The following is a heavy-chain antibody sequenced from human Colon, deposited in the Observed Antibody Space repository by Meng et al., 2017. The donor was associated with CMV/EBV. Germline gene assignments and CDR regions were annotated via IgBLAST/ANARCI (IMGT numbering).Heavy chain of an antibody. CDR1: GGTFSSYA. J-gene: IGHJ4*02. D-gene: IGHD2-2*01. Sequence: SVKVSCKASGGTFSSYAISWVRQAPGQGLEWMGGIIPIFGTANYAQKFQGRVTITTDESTSTAYMELSSLRSEDTAVYYCVLGVVPAAHPFGYWGQGTLVTVSS. V-gene: IGHV1-69*05. CDR2: IIPIFGTA. CDR3: VLGVVPAAHPFGY.